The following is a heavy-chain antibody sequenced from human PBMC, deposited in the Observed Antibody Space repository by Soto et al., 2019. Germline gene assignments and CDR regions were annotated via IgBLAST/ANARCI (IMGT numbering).Heavy chain of an antibody. D-gene: IGHD3-9*01. CDR1: GFTFSSYS. V-gene: IGHV3-23*01. J-gene: IGHJ5*02. Sequence: PGGSLRLSCAASGFTFSSYSMNWVRQAPGKGLEWVSAISGSSGSIYYADSVKGRFTISRDNSKNTLYLQMNSLRAEDTAVYYCAKERPLRYFDWVFEYPHGFDPWGQGTLVTVSS. CDR3: AKERPLRYFDWVFEYPHGFDP. CDR2: ISGSSGSI.